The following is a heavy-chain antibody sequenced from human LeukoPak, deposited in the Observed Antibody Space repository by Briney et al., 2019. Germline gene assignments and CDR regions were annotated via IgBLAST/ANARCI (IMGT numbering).Heavy chain of an antibody. Sequence: KPGGSLRLSCAASGFTVSSNYMSWIRQPPGKGLEWIGEINHSGSTNYNPSLKSRVTISVDTSKNQFSLKLSSVTAADTAVYYCARWARGGPRRPYNWFDPWGQGTLVTVSS. V-gene: IGHV4-34*01. D-gene: IGHD3-16*01. J-gene: IGHJ5*02. CDR3: ARWARGGPRRPYNWFDP. CDR2: INHSGST. CDR1: GFTVSSNY.